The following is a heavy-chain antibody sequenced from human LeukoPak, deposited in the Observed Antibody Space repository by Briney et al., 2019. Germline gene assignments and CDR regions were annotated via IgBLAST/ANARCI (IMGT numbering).Heavy chain of an antibody. CDR1: GFTFSTYS. D-gene: IGHD3-10*01. V-gene: IGHV3-21*01. CDR3: ARDSSEWFGELSY. Sequence: GGSLRLSCAASGFTFSTYSMNWVRQAPGKGLEWVSSISSSGSYIYYADSVKGRFTVSRDNAKNSLYLQMNSLRAEDTAVYYCARDSSEWFGELSYWGQGTLVTVSS. J-gene: IGHJ4*02. CDR2: ISSSGSYI.